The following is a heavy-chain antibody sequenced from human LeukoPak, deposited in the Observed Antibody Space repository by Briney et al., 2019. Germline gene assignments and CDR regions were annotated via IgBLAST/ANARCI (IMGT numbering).Heavy chain of an antibody. V-gene: IGHV1-69*01. CDR3: ARVGRHGEGDY. CDR1: GGTFSSYA. D-gene: IGHD4-17*01. CDR2: IIPIFGTA. Sequence: GASVRVSCKASGGTFSSYAISWVRQAPGQGLEWMGGIIPIFGTANYAQKFQGRVTITADESTSTAYMELSSLRSEDTAVYYCARVGRHGEGDYWGQGTLVTVSS. J-gene: IGHJ4*02.